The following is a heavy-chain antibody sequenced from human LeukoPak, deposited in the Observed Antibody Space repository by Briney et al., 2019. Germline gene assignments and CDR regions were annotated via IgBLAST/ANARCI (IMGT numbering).Heavy chain of an antibody. Sequence: SETLSLTCTVSGGSISSYYWSWIRQPPGKGLEWIGYIYYSGSTNYNPSLKSRVTISVDTSKNQFSLKLSSVTAADTAVYYCARERVEQQLGYYYYGMDVWGQWTTVTVSS. D-gene: IGHD6-13*01. J-gene: IGHJ6*02. V-gene: IGHV4-59*01. CDR2: IYYSGST. CDR1: GGSISSYY. CDR3: ARERVEQQLGYYYYGMDV.